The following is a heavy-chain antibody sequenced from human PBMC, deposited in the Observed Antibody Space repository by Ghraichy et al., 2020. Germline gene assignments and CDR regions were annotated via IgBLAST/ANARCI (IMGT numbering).Heavy chain of an antibody. CDR1: GYSISSGYY. J-gene: IGHJ3*02. D-gene: IGHD3-22*01. CDR3: AREEPSYYYSDRGAFDI. Sequence: SETLSLTCVVSGYSISSGYYWGWIRQPPGKGLEWIGSIYHSGSTYYNPSLKSRVTISVDTSKNQFSLKLTSVTAADTAIYYCAREEPSYYYSDRGAFDIWGQGTMVSVSS. CDR2: IYHSGST. V-gene: IGHV4-38-2*02.